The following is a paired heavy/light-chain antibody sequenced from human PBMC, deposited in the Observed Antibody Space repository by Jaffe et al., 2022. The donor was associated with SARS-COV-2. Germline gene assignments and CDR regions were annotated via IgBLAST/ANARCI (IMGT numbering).Heavy chain of an antibody. D-gene: IGHD5-18*01. V-gene: IGHV4-34*01. CDR2: ITHKGST. CDR1: GGSFNDYY. CDR3: AGGRPPLQVWFWFDP. J-gene: IGHJ5*02. Sequence: QVQLQQWGAGLLKPSETLSLTCAVYGGSFNDYYWTWIRQAPGKGLEWIGEITHKGSTNYNPSLKSRVTISADTSKSQFYLKLTSVTAADTAVYYCAGGRPPLQVWFWFDPWGQGTLVTVSS.
Light chain of an antibody. Sequence: SSELTQDPAVSVPLGQTVRVTCQGDSLRRYYASWYQQKPGQAPVLVIYGKNNRPSGIPDRFSGSSSGNTASLTITGAQAEDEADYYCNSRDSSGNVSFGGGTKLTVL. CDR2: GKN. J-gene: IGLJ2*01. V-gene: IGLV3-19*01. CDR1: SLRRYY. CDR3: NSRDSSGNVS.